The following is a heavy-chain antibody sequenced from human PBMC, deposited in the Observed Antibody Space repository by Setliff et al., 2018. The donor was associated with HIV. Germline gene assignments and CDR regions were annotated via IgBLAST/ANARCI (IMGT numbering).Heavy chain of an antibody. CDR3: ARFDVTPMTTRDY. Sequence: ASETLSLTCAFYGASFTDYYWNWIRQPPGKGLEWIGEIHHTGHINYNPSFKSRVTMSLDMSTNQFSLKMASMTAADSAVYYCARFDVTPMTTRDYWGQGTLVTVSS. CDR2: IHHTGHI. J-gene: IGHJ4*02. CDR1: GASFTDYY. V-gene: IGHV4-34*01. D-gene: IGHD4-17*01.